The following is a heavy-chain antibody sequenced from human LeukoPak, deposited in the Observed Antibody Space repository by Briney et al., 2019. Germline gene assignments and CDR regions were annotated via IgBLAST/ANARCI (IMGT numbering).Heavy chain of an antibody. J-gene: IGHJ4*02. D-gene: IGHD3-16*02. V-gene: IGHV3-21*01. CDR1: GFTVSSNY. Sequence: GGSLRLSCAASGFTVSSNYMSWVRQAPGKGLEWVSSISSSSSYIYYADSVKGRFTISRDNAKNSLYLQMNSLRAEDTAVYYCARQKRDLGITFGGVITDWGQGTLVTVSS. CDR2: ISSSSSYI. CDR3: ARQKRDLGITFGGVITD.